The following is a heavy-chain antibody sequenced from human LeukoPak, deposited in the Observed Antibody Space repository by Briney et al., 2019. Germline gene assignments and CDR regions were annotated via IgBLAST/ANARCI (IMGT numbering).Heavy chain of an antibody. CDR1: GYTFTSYA. CDR2: INTNTGNP. V-gene: IGHV7-4-1*02. J-gene: IGHJ3*02. Sequence: ASVKVSCKASGYTFTSYAMNWVRQAPGQGLEWMGWINTNTGNPTYAQGFTGRFVLSLDTSVSTAYLQISSLKAEDTAVYYCARGLYYYGSGEDDAFDIWGQGTMVTASS. D-gene: IGHD3-10*01. CDR3: ARGLYYYGSGEDDAFDI.